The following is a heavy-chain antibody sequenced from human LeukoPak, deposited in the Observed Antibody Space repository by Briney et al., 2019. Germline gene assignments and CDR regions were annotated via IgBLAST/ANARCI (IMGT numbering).Heavy chain of an antibody. J-gene: IGHJ3*02. V-gene: IGHV4-59*02. Sequence: SETLSLTCTVSGGSVSSYYWSWIRRPPGRGLEWIAYLSHSGSSDSNPSPTSRVTTLVDTSKNQFSLKLTSVTAADTAVYYCARARYANAWYAFDIWGYGTMVTVSS. CDR2: LSHSGSS. D-gene: IGHD2-2*01. CDR1: GGSVSSYY. CDR3: ARARYANAWYAFDI.